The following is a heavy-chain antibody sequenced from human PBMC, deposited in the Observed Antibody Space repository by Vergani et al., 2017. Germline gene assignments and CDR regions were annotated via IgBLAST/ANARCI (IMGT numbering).Heavy chain of an antibody. V-gene: IGHV4-61*02. D-gene: IGHD6-6*01. CDR1: GVSISNSSYY. J-gene: IGHJ4*02. Sequence: QVQLQESGPGLVKPSQTLSLTCNVSGVSISNSSYYWSWIRQPAGKGLEWLGRVYISRPTNYNPSLKNRVIMSVDTSKNQFSLKLSSVTAADTAVYYCAREYSSSVGFLAYWGQGTLVTVSS. CDR2: VYISRPT. CDR3: AREYSSSVGFLAY.